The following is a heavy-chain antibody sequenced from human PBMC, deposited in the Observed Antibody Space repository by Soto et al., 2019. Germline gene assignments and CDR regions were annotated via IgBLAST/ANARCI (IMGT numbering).Heavy chain of an antibody. D-gene: IGHD3-10*01. CDR2: IDPSDSYT. V-gene: IGHV5-10-1*01. J-gene: IGHJ6*02. Sequence: PGESLKISCKGSGYSFTSYWISWVRQMPGKGLEWMGRIDPSDSYTNYSPSFQGHVTISADKSISTAYLQWSSLKASDTAMYYCARAGTMVRGVLRRSYYYYGMDVWGHGTTVTVSS. CDR1: GYSFTSYW. CDR3: ARAGTMVRGVLRRSYYYYGMDV.